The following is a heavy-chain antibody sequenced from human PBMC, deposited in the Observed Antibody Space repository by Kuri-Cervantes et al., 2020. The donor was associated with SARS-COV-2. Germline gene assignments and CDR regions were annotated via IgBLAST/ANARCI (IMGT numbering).Heavy chain of an antibody. Sequence: SVKVSCKASGGTFSSYAISWVRQAPGQGLEWMGGIIPIFGTANYAQKFQGGVTITADESTSTAYMELSSLRSEDTAVYYCARDRGIAAQMDVWGQGTTVTVSS. CDR3: ARDRGIAAQMDV. J-gene: IGHJ6*02. V-gene: IGHV1-69*13. D-gene: IGHD6-13*01. CDR1: GGTFSSYA. CDR2: IIPIFGTA.